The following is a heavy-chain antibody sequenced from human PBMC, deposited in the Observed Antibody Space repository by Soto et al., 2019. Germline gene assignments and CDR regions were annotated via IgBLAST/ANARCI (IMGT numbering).Heavy chain of an antibody. CDR1: GFTFSSYA. Sequence: EVQLLESGGGLVQPGGSLRLSCAASGFTFSSYAMSWVRQAPGKGLEWVSAISGSGGSTYYADSVKGRFTISRDNSKNTLYQQMNSLRAEDTAVYYCAKPPSRYCTNGVCYEYDYWGQGTLVTVSS. V-gene: IGHV3-23*01. CDR2: ISGSGGST. J-gene: IGHJ4*02. CDR3: AKPPSRYCTNGVCYEYDY. D-gene: IGHD2-8*01.